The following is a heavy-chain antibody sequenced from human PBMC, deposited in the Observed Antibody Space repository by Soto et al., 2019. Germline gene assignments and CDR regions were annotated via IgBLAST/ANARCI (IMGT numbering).Heavy chain of an antibody. CDR3: AGMPYTSGLRFDP. V-gene: IGHV4-31*03. D-gene: IGHD6-19*01. CDR2: IYYSGST. Sequence: SETLSLTCTVSGGSISSGGYYWSWIRQHPGKGLEWIGYIYYSGSTSYNPSLTSRVTISVDRSNNQFSLKLTSVTAADTAVYFCAGMPYTSGLRFDPWGPGTLVTVSS. CDR1: GGSISSGGYY. J-gene: IGHJ5*02.